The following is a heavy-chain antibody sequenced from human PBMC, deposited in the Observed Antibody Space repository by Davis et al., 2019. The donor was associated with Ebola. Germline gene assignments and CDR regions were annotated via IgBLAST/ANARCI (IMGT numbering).Heavy chain of an antibody. J-gene: IGHJ4*02. CDR1: GFTFSSYW. Sequence: PGGSLRLSCAASGFTFSSYWMNWVRQAPGKGLEWVSSISSSSSYIYYADSVKGRFTISRDNAKNSLYLQVNSLRAEDTAVYYCAILPAALISLDYWGQGTLVTVSS. CDR2: ISSSSSYI. CDR3: AILPAALISLDY. D-gene: IGHD2-2*01. V-gene: IGHV3-21*01.